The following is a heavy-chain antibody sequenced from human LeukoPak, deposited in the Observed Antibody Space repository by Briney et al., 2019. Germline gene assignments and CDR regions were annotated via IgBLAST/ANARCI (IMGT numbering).Heavy chain of an antibody. D-gene: IGHD7-27*01. CDR3: AKTSLGWLDP. Sequence: GESLRLSCAASGFTFSQYSINWVRQAPGKGLEWVSHLRYTGETFYADSVKGRFTISRDNARNSMYLQMKSLRVEDTAVYYCAKTSLGWLDPWGQGALVTVSS. J-gene: IGHJ5*02. CDR1: GFTFSQYS. CDR2: LRYTGET. V-gene: IGHV3-48*04.